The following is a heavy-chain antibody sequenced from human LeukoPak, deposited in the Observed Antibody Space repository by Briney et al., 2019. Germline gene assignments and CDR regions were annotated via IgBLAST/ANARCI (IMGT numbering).Heavy chain of an antibody. CDR3: AKGHCGGDCYSYFDY. Sequence: GGSLGLSCAASGFTFSSYAMSWVRQAPGKGLEWVSAISGSGGSTYYADSVKGRFTISRDNSKNTLYLQMNSLRAEDTAVYYCAKGHCGGDCYSYFDYWGQGTLVTVSS. J-gene: IGHJ4*02. D-gene: IGHD2-21*02. V-gene: IGHV3-23*01. CDR2: ISGSGGST. CDR1: GFTFSSYA.